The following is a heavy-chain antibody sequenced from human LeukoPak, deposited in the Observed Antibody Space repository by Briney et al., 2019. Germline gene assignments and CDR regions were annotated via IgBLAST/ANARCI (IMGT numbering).Heavy chain of an antibody. CDR3: ARGMDYYDSSGYYRDYYYYGMDV. J-gene: IGHJ6*02. CDR1: GGTFSSYG. V-gene: IGHV1-69*13. D-gene: IGHD3-22*01. Sequence: ASVKVSCKASGGTFSSYGISWVRQAPGQGLEWMGGIIPIFGTANCAQKFQGRVTITADESTSTAYMELSSLRSEDTAVYYCARGMDYYDSSGYYRDYYYYGMDVWGQGTTVTVSS. CDR2: IIPIFGTA.